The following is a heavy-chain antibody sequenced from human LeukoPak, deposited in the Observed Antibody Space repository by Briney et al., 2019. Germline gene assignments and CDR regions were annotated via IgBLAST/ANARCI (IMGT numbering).Heavy chain of an antibody. Sequence: TSETLSLTCTVSGGSISSYYWSWIRQPPGKGLEWIGYIYYSGSTNYNPSLKSRVTISVDTSKNQFSLKLSSVTAADTAVYYCARVGGAMSWFDPWGQRTLVTVSS. J-gene: IGHJ5*02. CDR2: IYYSGST. D-gene: IGHD3-16*01. V-gene: IGHV4-59*01. CDR1: GGSISSYY. CDR3: ARVGGAMSWFDP.